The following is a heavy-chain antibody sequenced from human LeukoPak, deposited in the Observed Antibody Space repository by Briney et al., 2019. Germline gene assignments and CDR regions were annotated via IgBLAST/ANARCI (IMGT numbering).Heavy chain of an antibody. D-gene: IGHD2-2*01. CDR3: ARDSLPAAPTSNWFDP. J-gene: IGHJ5*02. V-gene: IGHV1-2*02. Sequence: ASVKVSCKTSGYTFTDYYIHWVRQAPGQGLEWMGWINPDSGYTNYAQKFQGRVTMTRDTSISTAYMELSRLRSDDTAVYYCARDSLPAAPTSNWFDPWGQGTLVTVSS. CDR2: INPDSGYT. CDR1: GYTFTDYY.